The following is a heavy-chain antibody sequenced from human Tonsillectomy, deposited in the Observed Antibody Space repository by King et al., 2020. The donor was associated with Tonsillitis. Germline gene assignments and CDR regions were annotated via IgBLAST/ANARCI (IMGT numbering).Heavy chain of an antibody. CDR3: GRSGCTIAGAGSYFDA. CDR1: GYSISSGTW. J-gene: IGHJ4*02. CDR2: RFHSVSV. Sequence: VQLQESGPGLVKPSETLSLSCAVSGYSISSGTWWGWLRQSPGKGLEWIGSRFHSVSVYYSPSLKSRATISIDTSKNHFSLDLSSVTAPDTAVYYCGRSGCTIAGAGSYFDAWGQGGLVSVSS. D-gene: IGHD6-13*01. V-gene: IGHV4-38-2*01.